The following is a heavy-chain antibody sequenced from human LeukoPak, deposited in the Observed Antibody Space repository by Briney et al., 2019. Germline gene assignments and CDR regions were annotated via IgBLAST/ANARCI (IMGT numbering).Heavy chain of an antibody. D-gene: IGHD6-13*01. Sequence: SSETLSLTCAVYGGSFSGYYWSWIRQPPGKGLEWIGEINHSGSTNYNPSLKSRVTISVDTSKNQFSLKLSSVTAADTAVYYCARGRVSGIDYWGQGTLVTVSS. CDR3: ARGRVSGIDY. J-gene: IGHJ4*02. CDR1: GGSFSGYY. V-gene: IGHV4-34*01. CDR2: INHSGST.